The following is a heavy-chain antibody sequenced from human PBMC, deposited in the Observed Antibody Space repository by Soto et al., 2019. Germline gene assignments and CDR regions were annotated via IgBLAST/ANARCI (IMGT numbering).Heavy chain of an antibody. CDR3: ARDQWDILTGYSTPYYFDY. Sequence: ASVKVSCKASGYTFTSYAMHWVRQAPGQRLEWMGWINAGNGNTKYSQKFQGRVTITRDTSASTAYMELSSLRSEDTAVYYCARDQWDILTGYSTPYYFDYWGQGTLVTVSS. CDR2: INAGNGNT. D-gene: IGHD3-9*01. CDR1: GYTFTSYA. V-gene: IGHV1-3*01. J-gene: IGHJ4*02.